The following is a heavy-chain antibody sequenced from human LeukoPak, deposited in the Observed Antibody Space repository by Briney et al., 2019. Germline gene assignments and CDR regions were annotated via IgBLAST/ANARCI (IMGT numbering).Heavy chain of an antibody. J-gene: IGHJ4*02. V-gene: IGHV4-59*08. Sequence: SETLSLTCTVSGGSISSYYWSWIRQPPGKGLEWIGYIYYSGSTNYNPSLKSRVTISVDTSKNQFSLKLSSVTAADTAVYYCARHIAGATRFDYWGQGTLVTVSS. CDR1: GGSISSYY. D-gene: IGHD6-13*01. CDR3: ARHIAGATRFDY. CDR2: IYYSGST.